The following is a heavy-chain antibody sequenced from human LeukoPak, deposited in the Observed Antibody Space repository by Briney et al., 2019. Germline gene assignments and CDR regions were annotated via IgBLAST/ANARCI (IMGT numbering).Heavy chain of an antibody. Sequence: SETLSLTCTVSGGSISSYYWSWIRQPAGKGLEWIGRIYTSGSTNYNPSLKSRVTMSVDTSKNQFSLKLSSVTAADTAVYYCAREGWLLLRGAFDIWGQGTMVTVSS. CDR2: IYTSGST. V-gene: IGHV4-4*07. D-gene: IGHD3-22*01. CDR1: GGSISSYY. J-gene: IGHJ3*02. CDR3: AREGWLLLRGAFDI.